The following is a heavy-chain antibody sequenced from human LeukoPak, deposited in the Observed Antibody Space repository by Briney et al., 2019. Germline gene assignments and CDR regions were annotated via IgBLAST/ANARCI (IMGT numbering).Heavy chain of an antibody. V-gene: IGHV3-23*01. Sequence: GGSLRLSCAASGFTFSTYAMSWVRQAPGKELEWLSYISGSGGSTYYADSVKGRFTISRDNSKNTLYLQMNSLRAEDTALYYCAKRVGSYYFDSWGQGTLVTVSS. CDR3: AKRVGSYYFDS. CDR2: ISGSGGST. CDR1: GFTFSTYA. D-gene: IGHD3-10*01. J-gene: IGHJ4*02.